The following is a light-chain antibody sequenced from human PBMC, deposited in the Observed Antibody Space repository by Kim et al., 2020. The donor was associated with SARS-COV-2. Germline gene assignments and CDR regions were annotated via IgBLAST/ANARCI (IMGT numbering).Light chain of an antibody. CDR2: HDT. J-gene: IGLJ3*02. CDR1: DIGYKS. Sequence: SYELTQPPSVSVAPGKTAMIACGGVDIGYKSVNWYQQKPGQAPVLVIYHDTDRPSEIPERFSGSKSANTATLTVSRAEAGDEADYFCQVWDTLSDHWVFG. CDR3: QVWDTLSDHWV. V-gene: IGLV3-21*01.